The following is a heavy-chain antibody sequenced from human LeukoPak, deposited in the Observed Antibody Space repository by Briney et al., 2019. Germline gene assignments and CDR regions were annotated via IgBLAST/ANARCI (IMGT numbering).Heavy chain of an antibody. V-gene: IGHV3-48*04. CDR3: AREKYCSGGSCSGFDY. J-gene: IGHJ4*02. CDR1: GFTFSSYS. CDR2: ISSSSSTI. D-gene: IGHD2-15*01. Sequence: GGSLRLSCAASGFTFSSYSMNWVRQAPGKGLEWVSYISSSSSTIYYADSVKGRFTISRDNAKNSLYLQMNSLRAEDTAVYYCAREKYCSGGSCSGFDYWGQGTLVTVSS.